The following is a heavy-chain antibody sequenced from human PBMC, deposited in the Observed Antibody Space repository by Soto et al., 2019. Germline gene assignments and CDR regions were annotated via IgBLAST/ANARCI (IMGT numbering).Heavy chain of an antibody. Sequence: SETLSLTCTVSGGSVSSGSYYWSWIRQPPGKGLEWIGYIYYSGSTNYNPSLKSRVTISVDTSKNQFSLKLSSVTAADTAMYYCARNGRSSYGMDVWGQGTTVTVSS. CDR2: IYYSGST. V-gene: IGHV4-61*01. J-gene: IGHJ6*02. CDR1: GGSVSSGSYY. CDR3: ARNGRSSYGMDV. D-gene: IGHD1-1*01.